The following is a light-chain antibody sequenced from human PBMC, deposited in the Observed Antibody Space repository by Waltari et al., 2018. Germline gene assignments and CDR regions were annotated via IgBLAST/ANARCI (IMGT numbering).Light chain of an antibody. CDR1: SSNIGAGSD. CDR2: GNS. J-gene: IGLJ2*01. V-gene: IGLV1-40*01. Sequence: QSVLTQPPSVSGAPGPRVTISCTGSSSNIGAGSDVTWYQQLPGTAPKLLIYGNSNRPSGVPDRFSGSKSGTSASLAITGLQAEDEADYYCQSYDSSLSLVVFGGGTKLTVL. CDR3: QSYDSSLSLVV.